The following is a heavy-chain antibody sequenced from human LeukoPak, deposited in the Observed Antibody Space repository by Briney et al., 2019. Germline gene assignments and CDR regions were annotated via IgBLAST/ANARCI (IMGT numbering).Heavy chain of an antibody. CDR1: GSVSSSIHY. Sequence: SETLSLTCSVSGSVSSSIHYWGWIRQPPGKGLEWIAHIYYSGSTYYNPSLKSRVTMSVDTSKNQFSLKLSSVTAADTAVYYCARAVGSGSFQTYYYYMDVWGKGTTVTISS. CDR3: ARAVGSGSFQTYYYYMDV. V-gene: IGHV4-39*07. D-gene: IGHD3-10*01. J-gene: IGHJ6*03. CDR2: IYYSGST.